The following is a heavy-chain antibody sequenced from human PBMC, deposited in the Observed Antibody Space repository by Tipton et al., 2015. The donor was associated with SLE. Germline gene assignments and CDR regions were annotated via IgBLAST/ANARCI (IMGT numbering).Heavy chain of an antibody. CDR3: AKHLGAETFHAFDI. J-gene: IGHJ3*02. CDR1: GIIFSSYA. CDR2: ISDSGGST. V-gene: IGHV3-23*01. D-gene: IGHD1-26*01. Sequence: GSLRLSCAASGIIFSSYAMSWVRQAPGKGLEWVSGISDSGGSTFYADSVKGRFTISRDNSKNTLHLQMNSLRAEDTAVYYCAKHLGAETFHAFDIGGQGTRVTFSS.